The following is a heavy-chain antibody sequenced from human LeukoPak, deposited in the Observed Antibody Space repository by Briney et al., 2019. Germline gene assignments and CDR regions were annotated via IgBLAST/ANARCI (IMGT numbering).Heavy chain of an antibody. J-gene: IGHJ3*02. Sequence: ASVKVSCKASGYTFTNYYMHWVRQAPGQGLEWMGIINPSGGSTGYAQKFQGRVTMTRDTSTSTVYMELSSLRSEDTAVYYCARGRVTATDGFDIWGQGTTVIVSS. V-gene: IGHV1-46*01. CDR2: INPSGGST. D-gene: IGHD2-21*02. CDR1: GYTFTNYY. CDR3: ARGRVTATDGFDI.